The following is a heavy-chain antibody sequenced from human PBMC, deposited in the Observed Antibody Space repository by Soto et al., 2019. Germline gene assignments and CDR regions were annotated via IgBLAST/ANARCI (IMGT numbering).Heavy chain of an antibody. CDR3: AAVWFRQNRFDP. D-gene: IGHD3-10*01. CDR1: GGSFSGYY. V-gene: IGHV4-34*01. J-gene: IGHJ5*02. Sequence: SETLSLTCAVYGGSFSGYYWSWIRQPPGKGVEWIGEISHSGSTNYNPSLKSRLTISIDTSKNQFSLKLSSVTAADTAVYYCAAVWFRQNRFDPWRQGTLVTVSS. CDR2: ISHSGST.